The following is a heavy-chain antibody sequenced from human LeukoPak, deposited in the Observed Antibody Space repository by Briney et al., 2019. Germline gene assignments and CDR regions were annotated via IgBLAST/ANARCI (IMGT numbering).Heavy chain of an antibody. CDR3: ARDVGPRISVAGSDF. CDR1: GGSISSYD. V-gene: IGHV3-21*06. D-gene: IGHD6-19*01. CDR2: ISTGSKYI. J-gene: IGHJ4*02. Sequence: ETLSLTCTVSGGSISSYDMNWVRQAPGKGLEWVSSISTGSKYIYYADSVKGRFTVSRDNAGSSLYLQLNSLRVEDTAVYYCARDVGPRISVAGSDFWGQGTLVTVSS.